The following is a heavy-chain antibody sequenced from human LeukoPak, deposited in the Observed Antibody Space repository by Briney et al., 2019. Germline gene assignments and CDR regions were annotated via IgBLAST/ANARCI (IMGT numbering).Heavy chain of an antibody. CDR2: ISSSGGTT. V-gene: IGHV3-23*01. D-gene: IGHD6-19*01. CDR1: GFTFSTYA. CDR3: AKDPMYNSDKPRPRGSDFDY. J-gene: IGHJ4*02. Sequence: GGSLRLSCAASGFTFSTYAMSWVRQAPGKGLDWVSAISSSGGTTYYADSVRGRFTISRDNSKNTLYLQMNSLRAEDTAVYYCAKDPMYNSDKPRPRGSDFDYWGQGTLVTVSS.